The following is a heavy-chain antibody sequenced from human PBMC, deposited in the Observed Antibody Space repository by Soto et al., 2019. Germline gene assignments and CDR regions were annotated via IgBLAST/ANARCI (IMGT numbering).Heavy chain of an antibody. CDR2: INHSGST. CDR1: GGSFSGYY. Sequence: SETLSLTCAVYGGSFSGYYWSWIRQPPGKGLEWIGEINHSGSTNYNPSLKSRVTISVDTSKNQFSLKLSSVTAADTAVYYCARGTPLTMVRGLIFPALDYWGQGTLVTVSS. V-gene: IGHV4-34*01. J-gene: IGHJ4*02. D-gene: IGHD3-10*01. CDR3: ARGTPLTMVRGLIFPALDY.